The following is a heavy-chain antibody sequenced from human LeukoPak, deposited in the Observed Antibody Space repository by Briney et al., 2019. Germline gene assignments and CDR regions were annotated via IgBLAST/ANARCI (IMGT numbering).Heavy chain of an antibody. D-gene: IGHD4-23*01. Sequence: SETLSLTCAVSGGSISSSNWWSWVRQPPGKGLEWIGEIYHSGSTNYNPSLKSRVTISQDKSKNQFSLKLSSVTAADTAVYYCARGARLRWKNLLDYWGQGTLVTVSS. CDR1: GGSISSSNW. V-gene: IGHV4-4*02. J-gene: IGHJ4*02. CDR3: ARGARLRWKNLLDY. CDR2: IYHSGST.